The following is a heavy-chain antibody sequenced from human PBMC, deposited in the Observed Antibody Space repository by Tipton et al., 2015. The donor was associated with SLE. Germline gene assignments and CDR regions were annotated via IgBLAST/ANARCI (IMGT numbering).Heavy chain of an antibody. J-gene: IGHJ4*02. CDR1: GGSISSGGYS. CDR2: IYHSGST. Sequence: LRLSCAVSGGSISSGGYSWSWIRQPPGKGLEWIGYIYHSGSTYYSPSLKSRVTISVDRSKNQFSLKLSSVTAADTAVYYCARDRARVVDYWGQGTLVTVSS. D-gene: IGHD2-15*01. CDR3: ARDRARVVDY. V-gene: IGHV4-30-2*01.